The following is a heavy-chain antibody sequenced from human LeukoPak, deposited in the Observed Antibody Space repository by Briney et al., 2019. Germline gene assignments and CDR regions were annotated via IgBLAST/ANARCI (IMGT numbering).Heavy chain of an antibody. V-gene: IGHV1-24*01. D-gene: IGHD5-18*01. Sequence: GASVKVSCKVFGYTLTELSMHWVRQAPGKGLEWMGGFDPEDGETIYAQKFQGRVTMTEDTSTDTAYMELSSLRSEDTAVYYCATVGYGYNYFGYWGQGTLVTVSS. CDR3: ATVGYGYNYFGY. CDR2: FDPEDGET. CDR1: GYTLTELS. J-gene: IGHJ4*02.